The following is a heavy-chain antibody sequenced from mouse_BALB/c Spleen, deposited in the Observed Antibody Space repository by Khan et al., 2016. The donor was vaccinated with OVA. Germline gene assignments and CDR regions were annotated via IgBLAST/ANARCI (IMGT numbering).Heavy chain of an antibody. CDR1: GYSITSDYA. CDR3: ARDGSRYNYAMDY. CDR2: ISYSGST. D-gene: IGHD2-3*01. Sequence: EVQLQESGHGLVKPSQSLSLTCTVTGYSITSDYAWNWIRQFPGNKLEWMGYISYSGSTNYNPSLKSRISITRDTSKNQFFLQLNSVTTEDTATYYCARDGSRYNYAMDYWGQGTSVTVSS. J-gene: IGHJ4*01. V-gene: IGHV3-2*02.